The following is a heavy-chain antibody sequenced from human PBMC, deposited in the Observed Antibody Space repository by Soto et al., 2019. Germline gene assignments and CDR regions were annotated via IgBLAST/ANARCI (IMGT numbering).Heavy chain of an antibody. D-gene: IGHD4-17*01. CDR1: GGSFSSGDYY. CDR3: AISSGDYGLSKYFQH. J-gene: IGHJ1*01. CDR2: LYYSGTN. V-gene: IGHV4-30-4*08. Sequence: QVQLQESGPGLVEPSQTLSLICTVSGGSFSSGDYYWNWIRQIPGKGLEWIGYLYYSGTNFHNPSLKSRVSISVDTSKNLFSLKLSSMTAADTAVYYYAISSGDYGLSKYFQHWGQGTLVTVSS.